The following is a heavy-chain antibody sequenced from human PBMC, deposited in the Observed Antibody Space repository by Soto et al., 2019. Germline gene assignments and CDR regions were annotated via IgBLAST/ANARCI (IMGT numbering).Heavy chain of an antibody. CDR1: GFNFDDFA. D-gene: IGHD5-12*01. V-gene: IGHV3-9*01. J-gene: IGHJ4*02. CDR2: ISWEGGSI. CDR3: AKDHDEDFGYDLDYFNH. Sequence: EVQLVESGGDLVQPGRSLRLSCAASGFNFDDFAMHWVRQVPGQGLEWVSGISWEGGSIGYADSVKGRFTISRDNAKNSLYLEMNSLRSEDTALYYCAKDHDEDFGYDLDYFNHWGQGTLGTVSS.